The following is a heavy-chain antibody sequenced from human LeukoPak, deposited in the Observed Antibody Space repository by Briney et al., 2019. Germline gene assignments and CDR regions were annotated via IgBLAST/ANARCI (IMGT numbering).Heavy chain of an antibody. CDR3: ATTQGNLFDY. D-gene: IGHD3-10*01. J-gene: IGHJ4*02. V-gene: IGHV4-39*01. Sequence: SETLSLTCSVSGGSISSNNYHWGWIRQPPGKGLEWIGSVSYSGSSYYNPSLRSRVIISVDTSKNQFSLKLSSVTAADTAVYYCATTQGNLFDYWGQGTLVTVSS. CDR2: VSYSGSS. CDR1: GGSISSNNYH.